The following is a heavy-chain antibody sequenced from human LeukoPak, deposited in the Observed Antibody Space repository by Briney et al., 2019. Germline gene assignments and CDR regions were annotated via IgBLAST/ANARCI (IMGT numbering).Heavy chain of an antibody. V-gene: IGHV1-2*02. CDR2: INPNSGGT. D-gene: IGHD3-10*01. CDR3: ARDQRAALWFGELYYYYYGMDV. CDR1: GYTFTGYY. Sequence: ASVKVSCKASGYTFTGYYMHWVRQAPGQGLEWMGWINPNSGGTNYAQKFQGRVTMTRDTSISTAYMELSRLRSDDTAVYYCARDQRAALWFGELYYYYYGMDVWGQGTTVNVSS. J-gene: IGHJ6*02.